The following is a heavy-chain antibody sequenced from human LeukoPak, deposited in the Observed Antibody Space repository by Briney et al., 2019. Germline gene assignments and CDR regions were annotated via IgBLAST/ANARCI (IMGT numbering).Heavy chain of an antibody. D-gene: IGHD6-25*01. CDR1: GGSTTFYY. J-gene: IGHJ4*02. V-gene: IGHV4-59*08. Sequence: KTSETLSLTCTVSGGSTTFYYWSWIRQSPGKGLEWLGHVFYTGSTKYNPSLESRVTISVDTSKNQFSLELNSVTAADTAVYYCAAAFDYWGQGILVTVSS. CDR3: AAAFDY. CDR2: VFYTGST.